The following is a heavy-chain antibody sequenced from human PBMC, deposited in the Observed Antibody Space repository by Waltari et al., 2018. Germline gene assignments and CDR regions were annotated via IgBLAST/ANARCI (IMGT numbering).Heavy chain of an antibody. Sequence: EVQLVQSGAEVKKPGESLKISCKGSGYSFTSYWIGWVRQMPGKGLEWMGVNYPGDSHTIYSPSFQGQVTISADKSISTAYLQWSSLKASDTAMYYCARRARGIFGVVIDYFDYWGQGTLVTVSS. CDR1: GYSFTSYW. CDR2: NYPGDSHT. D-gene: IGHD3-3*01. CDR3: ARRARGIFGVVIDYFDY. J-gene: IGHJ4*02. V-gene: IGHV5-51*03.